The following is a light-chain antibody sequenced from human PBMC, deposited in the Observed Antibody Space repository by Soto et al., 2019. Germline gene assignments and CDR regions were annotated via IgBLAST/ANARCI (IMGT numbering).Light chain of an antibody. CDR2: DVS. V-gene: IGLV2-11*01. Sequence: QSALTQPRSVSGSPGQSVTISCTGTSSDVGGYNYVSWYQQHPGKAPKLMIYDVSKRPSGVPDRFSGSKSGNTASLTISGLQAEDEADYYCSSYGGSYTYVVFGGGTKLTVL. J-gene: IGLJ2*01. CDR3: SSYGGSYTYVV. CDR1: SSDVGGYNY.